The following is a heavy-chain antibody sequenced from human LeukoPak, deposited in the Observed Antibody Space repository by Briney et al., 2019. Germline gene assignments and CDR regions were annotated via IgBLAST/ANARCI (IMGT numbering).Heavy chain of an antibody. Sequence: SETLSLTCTVSGGSISSYYWSWIRQPPGKGLEWIGYIYYSGSTNYNPSLKSRVTISVDTSKNQFSLKLSSVTAADTAVYYCASTSYDYVWGSYRPDYWGQGTLVTVSS. CDR2: IYYSGST. V-gene: IGHV4-59*12. J-gene: IGHJ4*02. D-gene: IGHD3-16*02. CDR1: GGSISSYY. CDR3: ASTSYDYVWGSYRPDY.